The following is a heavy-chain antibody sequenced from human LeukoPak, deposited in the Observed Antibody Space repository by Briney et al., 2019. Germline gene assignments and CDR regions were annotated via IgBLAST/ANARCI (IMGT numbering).Heavy chain of an antibody. CDR2: ISYDGTNK. Sequence: PGGSLRLSCSASGXSFSYYGFHWVRQAPGKGLEWVALISYDGTNKYCADSVKGRFTISRDNSKNTLFLQMNSLRAEDTAVYYCAKSPGIGTYGDRSTAVDYWGQGTLVTVSS. V-gene: IGHV3-30*18. CDR1: GXSFSYYG. CDR3: AKSPGIGTYGDRSTAVDY. J-gene: IGHJ4*02. D-gene: IGHD4-17*01.